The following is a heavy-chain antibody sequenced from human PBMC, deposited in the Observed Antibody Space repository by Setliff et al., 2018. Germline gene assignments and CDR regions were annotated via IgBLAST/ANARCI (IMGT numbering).Heavy chain of an antibody. Sequence: SETLSLTCGASGGTFSDYHWAWIRQSPGKGLEWIGEISYLGSTNYNPSLKSRVVISTDTSNNRFSLLLRAVTAADTAVYYCARGQLVLRGTTLYYMDLWDKGASVTVSS. J-gene: IGHJ6*03. D-gene: IGHD5-12*01. CDR3: ARGQLVLRGTTLYYMDL. CDR2: ISYLGST. CDR1: GGTFSDYH. V-gene: IGHV4-34*01.